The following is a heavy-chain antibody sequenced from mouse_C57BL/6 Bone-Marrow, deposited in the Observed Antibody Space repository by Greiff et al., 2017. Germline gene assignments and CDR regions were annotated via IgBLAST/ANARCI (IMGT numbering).Heavy chain of an antibody. CDR3: TREINDGYLYYDAMDY. V-gene: IGHV5-9-1*02. CDR1: GFTFSSYA. J-gene: IGHJ4*01. CDR2: ISSGGDYI. Sequence: EVQGVESGEGLVKPGGSLKLSCAASGFTFSSYAMSWVRQTPEQRLEWVAYISSGGDYIYYADTVKGRFTISRDNARNTLYLQMSSLKSEDTAMYYCTREINDGYLYYDAMDYWGQGTSVTVSS. D-gene: IGHD2-3*01.